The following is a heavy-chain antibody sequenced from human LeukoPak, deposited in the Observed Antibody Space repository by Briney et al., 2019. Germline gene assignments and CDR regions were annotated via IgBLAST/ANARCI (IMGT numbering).Heavy chain of an antibody. J-gene: IGHJ4*02. Sequence: GGSLRLSCAASGFTFSSHGMHWVRQAPGKGLEWVADISYDGSREYYIDSVKGRFTISRDNSKSTLHLQMNSLRAEDTGVYYCARVIVGATHFDYWGQGTLVTVSS. CDR1: GFTFSSHG. V-gene: IGHV3-30-3*01. D-gene: IGHD1-26*01. CDR3: ARVIVGATHFDY. CDR2: ISYDGSRE.